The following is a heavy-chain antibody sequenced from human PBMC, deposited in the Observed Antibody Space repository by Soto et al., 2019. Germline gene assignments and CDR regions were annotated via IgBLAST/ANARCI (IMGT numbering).Heavy chain of an antibody. CDR2: ISSSSSYI. V-gene: IGHV3-21*01. D-gene: IGHD6-19*01. Sequence: EVQLVESGGGLVQPGGSLRLSCAASGFTFSSYSMNWVRQAPGKGLEWVSSISSSSSYIYYADSVKGRFTISRDNAKNSLYLQMNSLRAEDTAVYYCARGPYVYSSGWYFDYWGQGTLVTVSS. CDR3: ARGPYVYSSGWYFDY. CDR1: GFTFSSYS. J-gene: IGHJ4*02.